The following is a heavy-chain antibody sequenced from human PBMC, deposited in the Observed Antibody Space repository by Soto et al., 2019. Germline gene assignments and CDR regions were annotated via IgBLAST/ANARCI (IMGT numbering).Heavy chain of an antibody. CDR3: ARDHPDTDYYYYGMDV. D-gene: IGHD5-18*01. J-gene: IGHJ6*02. Sequence: ASVKVSCKASGGTFSSYAISWVRQAPGQGLEWMGGIIPIFGTANYAQKFQGRVTITADESTSTAYMELSSLRSEDTAVYYCARDHPDTDYYYYGMDVWGQGTTVTVSS. V-gene: IGHV1-69*13. CDR1: GGTFSSYA. CDR2: IIPIFGTA.